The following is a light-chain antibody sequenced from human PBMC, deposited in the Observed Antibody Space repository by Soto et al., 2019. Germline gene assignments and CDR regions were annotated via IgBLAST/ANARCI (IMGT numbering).Light chain of an antibody. CDR3: SSYTSSSTYV. J-gene: IGLJ1*01. V-gene: IGLV2-14*03. CDR2: DVG. CDR1: SSDVGAYNY. Sequence: QSALTQPASVSGSPGQSIAISCTGTSSDVGAYNYVSWFQQHPGKAPKLIIYDVGSRPSGVSNRFSGSKSGNAASLTISGLEAEDAADYYCSSYTSSSTYVFGTGTKLTVL.